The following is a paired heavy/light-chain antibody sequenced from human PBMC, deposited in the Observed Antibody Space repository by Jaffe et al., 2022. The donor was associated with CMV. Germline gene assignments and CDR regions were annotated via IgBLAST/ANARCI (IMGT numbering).Light chain of an antibody. V-gene: IGLV1-47*01. CDR2: MNN. Sequence: QSVLTQPPSVSGTPGQRVTISCSGSSSNIGSNFVYWYQQLPGTAPKFLIYMNNERPSGVPDRFSASKSGTSASLAISGLRSEDEADYYCAAWDDSLNVVFGGGTKVTVL. CDR3: AAWDDSLNVV. CDR1: SSNIGSNF. J-gene: IGLJ2*01.
Heavy chain of an antibody. CDR2: IYYRGRS. D-gene: IGHD5-12*01. CDR3: ARALKRVAYFDF. CDR1: GVSLTTGGYY. V-gene: IGHV4-31*03. J-gene: IGHJ4*02. Sequence: QVQLQESGPGLVKPSQTLSLTCTVSGVSLTTGGYYWSWIRQRPGKGLEWIGYIYYRGRSYYNPSLKSRLAISVDTSKNQFSLRLNSVTAADTAVYYCARALKRVAYFDFWGQGTLVTVSS.